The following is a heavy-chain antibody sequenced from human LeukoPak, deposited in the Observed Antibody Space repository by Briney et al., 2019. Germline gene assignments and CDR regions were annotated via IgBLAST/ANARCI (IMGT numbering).Heavy chain of an antibody. J-gene: IGHJ3*02. CDR3: AREGYGSGPPPNAFDI. D-gene: IGHD3-10*01. CDR2: IYTSGST. V-gene: IGHV4-4*07. Sequence: PSETLSLTCTVSGGSISSYYWSWIRQPAGKGLEWIGRIYTSGSTNYNPSLKSRVTISIDTSKNEVSLKLSSVTAADTAVYYCAREGYGSGPPPNAFDIWGQGRIVTVSS. CDR1: GGSISSYY.